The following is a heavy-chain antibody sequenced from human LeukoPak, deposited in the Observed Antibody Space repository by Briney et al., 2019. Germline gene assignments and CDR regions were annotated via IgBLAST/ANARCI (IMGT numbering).Heavy chain of an antibody. CDR2: TYYSGST. V-gene: IGHV4-61*08. Sequence: PSETLSLTCTVSGGSVSSSGYSWNWIRQPPGKTLEWIGYTYYSGSTNYNPSLKSRVTLSVDTSKNQFSLKLTSVTAADTAVYYCALRRLTSSQIIEDNWFGPWGQGTPVTVSS. CDR3: ALRRLTSSQIIEDNWFGP. D-gene: IGHD2/OR15-2a*01. J-gene: IGHJ5*02. CDR1: GGSVSSSGYS.